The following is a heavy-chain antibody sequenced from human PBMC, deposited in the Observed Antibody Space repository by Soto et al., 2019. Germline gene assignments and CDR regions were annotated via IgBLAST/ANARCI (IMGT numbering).Heavy chain of an antibody. CDR3: APLSVSLSGPYGIHV. J-gene: IGHJ6*02. V-gene: IGHV4-39*01. CDR2: MFYSGLT. CDR1: GYSVTSSDYY. Sequence: SETLSLTCSVSGYSVTSSDYYWAWIRQPPGKGLEWIGSMFYSGLTYYNPSLKSRVTLSVDTSKNQFSVRLNSVTAADTAVYYCAPLSVSLSGPYGIHVWGQGTKVTVSS. D-gene: IGHD2-15*01.